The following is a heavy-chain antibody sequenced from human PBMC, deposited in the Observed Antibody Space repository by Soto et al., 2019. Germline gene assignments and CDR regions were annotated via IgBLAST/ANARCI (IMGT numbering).Heavy chain of an antibody. CDR2: ISDSGTT. D-gene: IGHD3-16*02. V-gene: IGHV4-59*12. CDR1: GGSIDSYY. CDR3: ARDRWTSRANWFDP. Sequence: QVELQQSGPGLVKASETLSLTCTVFGGSIDSYYWSWIRQAPGKGLEWIGHISDSGTTNYNPSLGSRVTISVDTSRNLFPLKLSSGTAADTAVYFCARDRWTSRANWFDPWGPGTLVTVSS. J-gene: IGHJ5*02.